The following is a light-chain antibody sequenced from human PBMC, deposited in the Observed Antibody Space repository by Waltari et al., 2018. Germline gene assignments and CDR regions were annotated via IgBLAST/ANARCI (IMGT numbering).Light chain of an antibody. CDR3: SSYTSISTSVI. V-gene: IGLV2-14*03. Sequence: HSALTQPASVSGSPGQSITISCTGTRSDIGGYYSVSWYQQHPGKAPKLMIYDVSKRPSGVSNRFSASKSGDTASLTISGLQTEDEADYYCSSYTSISTSVIFGGGTKVTVL. J-gene: IGLJ2*01. CDR2: DVS. CDR1: RSDIGGYYS.